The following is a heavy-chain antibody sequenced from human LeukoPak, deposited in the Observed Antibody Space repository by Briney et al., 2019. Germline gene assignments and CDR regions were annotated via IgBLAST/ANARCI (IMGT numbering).Heavy chain of an antibody. J-gene: IGHJ3*02. Sequence: ASVKVSCKASGYTFTVYYMYWVRQAPGQGLEWMGWINSNSGDTNYAQQFQGRVTLARDTSISTAYMELSRQKSDDTAVYYCARGRSGWSNDAFDIWGQGTMVTVSS. D-gene: IGHD6-19*01. CDR3: ARGRSGWSNDAFDI. V-gene: IGHV1-2*02. CDR2: INSNSGDT. CDR1: GYTFTVYY.